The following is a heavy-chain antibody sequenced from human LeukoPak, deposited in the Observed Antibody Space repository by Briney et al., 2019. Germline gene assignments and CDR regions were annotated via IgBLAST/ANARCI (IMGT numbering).Heavy chain of an antibody. D-gene: IGHD6-6*01. CDR2: ISSSSTI. V-gene: IGHV3-48*01. CDR3: ARGPSYSSSTRPETGY. J-gene: IGHJ4*02. CDR1: GFTFSSYS. Sequence: GGSLRLSCAASGFTFSSYSMNWVRQAPGKGLEWVSYISSSSTIYYADSVKGRFTISRDNAKNSLYLQMNSLRAEDTAVYYCARGPSYSSSTRPETGYWGQGTLVTVSS.